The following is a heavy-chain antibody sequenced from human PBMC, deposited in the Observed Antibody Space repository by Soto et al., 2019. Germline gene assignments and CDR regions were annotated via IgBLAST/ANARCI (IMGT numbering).Heavy chain of an antibody. J-gene: IGHJ4*02. D-gene: IGHD3-10*01. CDR2: MNPNSGNT. CDR1: GYTFTSYD. Sequence: QVQLVQSGAEVKKPGASVKVSCKASGYTFTSYDINWVRQATGQGLEWMGWMNPNSGNTGYAQKFQGRVTMTRNTSISTAYMELSSLRSEDTAVYYCAIGSIDYGSGSPADFDYWGQGTLVTVSS. V-gene: IGHV1-8*01. CDR3: AIGSIDYGSGSPADFDY.